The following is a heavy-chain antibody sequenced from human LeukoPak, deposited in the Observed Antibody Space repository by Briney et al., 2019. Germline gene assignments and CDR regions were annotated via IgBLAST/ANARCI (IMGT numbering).Heavy chain of an antibody. V-gene: IGHV3-23*01. CDR2: ISGSGGST. D-gene: IGHD2-15*01. J-gene: IGHJ6*02. CDR1: GFTFSSYA. CDR3: AKSAQGGPYYYYGMDV. Sequence: GRSLRLSCAASGFTFSSYAMHWVRQAPGKGLEWVSAISGSGGSTYYADSVKGRFTISRDNSKNTLYLQMNSLRAEDTAVYYCAKSAQGGPYYYYGMDVWGQGTTVTVSS.